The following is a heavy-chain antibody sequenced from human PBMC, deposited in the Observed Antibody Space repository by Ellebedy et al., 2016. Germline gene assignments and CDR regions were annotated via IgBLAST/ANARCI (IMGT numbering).Heavy chain of an antibody. CDR1: GFTFDDYA. D-gene: IGHD5-24*01. V-gene: IGHV3-9*01. CDR3: AKDTGPGEMATIGFDY. CDR2: ISWNSGSI. Sequence: SLKISCAASGFTFDDYAMHWVRQAPGKGLEWVSGISWNSGSIGYADSVKGRFTISRDNAKNSLYLQMNSLRAEDTALYYCAKDTGPGEMATIGFDYWGQGTLVTVSS. J-gene: IGHJ4*02.